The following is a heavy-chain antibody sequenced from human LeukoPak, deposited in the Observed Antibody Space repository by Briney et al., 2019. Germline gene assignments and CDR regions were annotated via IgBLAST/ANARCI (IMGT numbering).Heavy chain of an antibody. CDR3: AKDLRDYRYYFDY. D-gene: IGHD4-17*01. CDR1: GFTFSSYG. J-gene: IGHJ4*02. V-gene: IGHV3-33*06. CDR2: IWYDGSNK. Sequence: GRSLRLSCAASGFTFSSYGMHWVRQAPGKGLEWVAVIWYDGSNKYYADSVKCRFTISRDNSKNTLYLQMNSLRAEDTAVYYCAKDLRDYRYYFDYWGQGTLVTVSS.